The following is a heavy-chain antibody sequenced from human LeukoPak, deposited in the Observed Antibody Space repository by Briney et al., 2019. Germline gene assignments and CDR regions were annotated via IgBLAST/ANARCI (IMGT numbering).Heavy chain of an antibody. CDR3: ARVKPGIPVADS. D-gene: IGHD6-19*01. Sequence: TSETLSLTCTVSGGSISRSHFYWGWIRQPPGKGLEWIGYIYNNGDNSSNPSLKSRVTLSIDTSENQFSLRLASVTAADTALYYCARVKPGIPVADSWGQGTLVTVSS. V-gene: IGHV4-39*01. CDR2: IYNNGDN. CDR1: GGSISRSHFY. J-gene: IGHJ4*02.